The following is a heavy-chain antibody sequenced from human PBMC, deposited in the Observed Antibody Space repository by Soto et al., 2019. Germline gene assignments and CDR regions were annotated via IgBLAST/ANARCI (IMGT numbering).Heavy chain of an antibody. J-gene: IGHJ6*02. CDR2: IIPVFGTT. Sequence: QVQLVQSGAGVKKPGSSVKVFCKASGGCFSNYTISWVRQAPGQGLEWMGGIIPVFGTTDYEQKFQGRVTITADGSTSTAYMKLSSLRSADTAVYYCARSSPYIVVRKPTGNLDYYGMDVWGQGTTVTVSS. V-gene: IGHV1-69*01. CDR1: GGCFSNYT. D-gene: IGHD2-2*01. CDR3: ARSSPYIVVRKPTGNLDYYGMDV.